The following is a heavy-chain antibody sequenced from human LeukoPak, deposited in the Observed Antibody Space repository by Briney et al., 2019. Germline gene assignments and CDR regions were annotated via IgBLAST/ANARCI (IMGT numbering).Heavy chain of an antibody. Sequence: GGSLRLYCAASGFTISSYWMHWVRQAPGKGLVWVSRINSDGSSTSYAGSVKGRFTISRDNAKNTLYLQMNSLRAEDTAVYYCARVGNGSPLECWGQGTLVTVSS. CDR1: GFTISSYW. D-gene: IGHD6-19*01. V-gene: IGHV3-74*01. CDR2: INSDGSST. CDR3: ARVGNGSPLEC. J-gene: IGHJ4*02.